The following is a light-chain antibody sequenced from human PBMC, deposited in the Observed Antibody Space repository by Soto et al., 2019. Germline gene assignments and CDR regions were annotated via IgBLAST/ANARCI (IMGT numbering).Light chain of an antibody. CDR3: QKYRSSHPYT. CDR2: GSS. J-gene: IGKJ2*01. Sequence: EVVLTQSPGTLSLSPGERATLSCRASQRVSNNYFAWYQQKPGQAPRLLIFGSSDRAAGIPDRFSGSGSGTDYTLTISRLEPEDFAVYYCQKYRSSHPYTVGQGTKVDIK. CDR1: QRVSNNY. V-gene: IGKV3-20*01.